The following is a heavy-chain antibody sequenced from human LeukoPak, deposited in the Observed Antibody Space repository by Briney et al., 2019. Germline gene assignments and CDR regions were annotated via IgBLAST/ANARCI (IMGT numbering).Heavy chain of an antibody. CDR1: GFTFSSYA. J-gene: IGHJ4*02. V-gene: IGHV3-23*01. CDR3: ARGGYSSGWYRD. CDR2: ISGSGGST. D-gene: IGHD6-19*01. Sequence: GGSLRLSCAASGFTFSSYAMSWVRQAPGKGLEWVSAISGSGGSTYYADSVKGRFTISRDNSKNTLYLQMSSLRAEDTAVYYCARGGYSSGWYRDWGQGTLVTVSS.